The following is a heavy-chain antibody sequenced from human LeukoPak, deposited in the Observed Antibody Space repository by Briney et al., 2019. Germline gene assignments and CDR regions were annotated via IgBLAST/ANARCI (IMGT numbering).Heavy chain of an antibody. D-gene: IGHD4-17*01. V-gene: IGHV3-48*03. CDR1: GFTFSSYE. Sequence: PGGSLRLSCAASGFTFSSYEMNWVRQAPGKGLEWVSYISSSGSTIYYADSVKGRFTISRDNAKNSLYLQMNSLRAEDTAVYYCAREGVYSDDHYFDYWGQGTLVTVSS. CDR2: ISSSGSTI. CDR3: AREGVYSDDHYFDY. J-gene: IGHJ4*02.